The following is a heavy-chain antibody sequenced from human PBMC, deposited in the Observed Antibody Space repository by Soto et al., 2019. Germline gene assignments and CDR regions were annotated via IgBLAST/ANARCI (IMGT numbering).Heavy chain of an antibody. J-gene: IGHJ4*02. D-gene: IGHD5-18*01. CDR3: ARVPRGGYSYGPAYFDY. Sequence: TYSVSEGTIINPYGSCIRRPPGRGLEWIGYIYYSGSTNYNPSLKSRVTISVDTSKNQFSLKLSSVTAADTAVYYCARVPRGGYSYGPAYFDYWGQGNLVTVSS. CDR1: EGTIINPY. CDR2: IYYSGST. V-gene: IGHV4-59*11.